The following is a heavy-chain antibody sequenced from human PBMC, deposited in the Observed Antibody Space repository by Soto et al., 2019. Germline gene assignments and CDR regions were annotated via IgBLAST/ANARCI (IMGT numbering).Heavy chain of an antibody. V-gene: IGHV3-23*01. Sequence: EVQLLESGGGLVQPGGSLRLSCAASGFTFSSYAMSWVRQAPGKGLEWVSAISGSGGSTYYADSVKGRFTISRDNSTNTLYLQMNSLRAEDTAVYYCAKGGKNIVATKAPFDYWGQGTLVTVSS. CDR3: AKGGKNIVATKAPFDY. CDR2: ISGSGGST. CDR1: GFTFSSYA. J-gene: IGHJ4*02. D-gene: IGHD5-12*01.